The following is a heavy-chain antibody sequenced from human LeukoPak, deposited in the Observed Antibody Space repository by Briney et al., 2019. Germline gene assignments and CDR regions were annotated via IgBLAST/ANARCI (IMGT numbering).Heavy chain of an antibody. CDR3: ARASLYGDPEDY. CDR2: INPNSGGT. CDR1: GYTFTGYY. J-gene: IGHJ4*02. V-gene: IGHV1-2*02. D-gene: IGHD4-17*01. Sequence: ASVKVSCKASGYTFTGYYMHWVRQAPGRGLEWMGWINPNSGGTNYAQKLQGRVTMTTDTSTSTAYMELRSLRSDDTAVYYCARASLYGDPEDYWGQGTLVTVSS.